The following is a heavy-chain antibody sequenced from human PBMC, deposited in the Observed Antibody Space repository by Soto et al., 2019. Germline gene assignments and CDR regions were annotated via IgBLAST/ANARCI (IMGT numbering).Heavy chain of an antibody. D-gene: IGHD3-10*01. Sequence: GGSLRLSCAASGFTFSSYAMHWFRQAPGKGLEWVAVISYDGSNKYYADSVKGRFTISRDNSKNTLYLQMNSLRAEDTAVYYCARASQLLWFGELSPRYYYYYGMDVWGQGTTVTVSS. CDR3: ARASQLLWFGELSPRYYYYYGMDV. CDR1: GFTFSSYA. J-gene: IGHJ6*02. CDR2: ISYDGSNK. V-gene: IGHV3-30-3*01.